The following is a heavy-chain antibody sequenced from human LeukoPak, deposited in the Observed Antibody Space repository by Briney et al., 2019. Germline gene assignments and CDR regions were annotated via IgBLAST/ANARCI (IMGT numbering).Heavy chain of an antibody. V-gene: IGHV3-33*01. CDR2: IWFEGSNR. CDR1: GFIFSNYG. J-gene: IGHJ4*02. D-gene: IGHD1-1*01. CDR3: ARERTGTTPYFDY. Sequence: GGSLRLSCAASGFIFSNYGMHWVRQAPGEGLEWVAVIWFEGSNRYYVDSVKGRFTISRDNSKNTLYLQMSNLRAEDTAVYYCARERTGTTPYFDYWGQGTLVTVSS.